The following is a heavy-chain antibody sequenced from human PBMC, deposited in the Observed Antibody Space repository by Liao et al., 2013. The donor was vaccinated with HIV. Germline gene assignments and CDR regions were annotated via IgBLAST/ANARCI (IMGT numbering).Heavy chain of an antibody. J-gene: IGHJ6*03. V-gene: IGHV4-4*07. CDR2: IYTSGST. CDR1: GGSISSYY. D-gene: IGHD3-3*01. Sequence: QVQLQESGPGLVKPSETLSLTCTVSGGSISSYYWSWIRQPAGKGLEWIGRIYTSGSTNYNPSLKSRVTISVDTSKNQFSLKLSSVTAADTAVYYCARKYYDFWRDPNYYYMDVWGKGTTVTVSS. CDR3: ARKYYDFWRDPNYYYMDV.